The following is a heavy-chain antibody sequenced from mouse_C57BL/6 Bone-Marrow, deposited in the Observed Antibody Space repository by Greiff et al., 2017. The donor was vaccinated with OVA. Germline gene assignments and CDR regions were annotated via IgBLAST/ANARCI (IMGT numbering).Heavy chain of an antibody. Sequence: VQLQQSGPELVKPGASVKIPCKASGYTFTDYNMDWVKQSHGKSLEWIGDINPNNGGTIYNQKFKGKATLTVDKSSSTAYMELRSLTSEGTAVYYCARLITTAYYYAMDYWGQGTSVTVSS. CDR2: INPNNGGT. V-gene: IGHV1-18*01. D-gene: IGHD2-4*01. J-gene: IGHJ4*01. CDR3: ARLITTAYYYAMDY. CDR1: GYTFTDYN.